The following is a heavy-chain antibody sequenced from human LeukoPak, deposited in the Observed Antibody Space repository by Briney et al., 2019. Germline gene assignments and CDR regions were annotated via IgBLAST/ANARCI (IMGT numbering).Heavy chain of an antibody. V-gene: IGHV1-69*05. Sequence: ASVKVSCKASGGTFSSYAISWVRQAPGQGLEWMGGVIPIFGTANYAQKFQGRVTITTDESTSTAYMELSSLRSVDTAVYYCARAIFGVVRTYYYMDVWGKGTTVTVSS. CDR3: ARAIFGVVRTYYYMDV. CDR1: GGTFSSYA. D-gene: IGHD3-3*01. J-gene: IGHJ6*03. CDR2: VIPIFGTA.